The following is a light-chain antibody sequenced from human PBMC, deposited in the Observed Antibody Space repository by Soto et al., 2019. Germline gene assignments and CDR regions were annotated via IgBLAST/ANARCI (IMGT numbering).Light chain of an antibody. CDR1: SSDVGGYNY. V-gene: IGLV2-8*01. Sequence: QSVLTQPPSASGSPGQSVAISCTGTSSDVGGYNYVSWYQQQPGKAPKLMIYEVNKRPSGVPARFSGSNSGNTASLTVSGLHAKVEADYYCSSYTGSSNGFGSGTKVTVL. CDR3: SSYTGSSNG. J-gene: IGLJ1*01. CDR2: EVN.